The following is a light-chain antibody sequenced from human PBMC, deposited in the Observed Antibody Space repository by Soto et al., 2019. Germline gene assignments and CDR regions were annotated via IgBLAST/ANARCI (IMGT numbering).Light chain of an antibody. CDR2: GSS. CDR3: QQYGSSPPYT. V-gene: IGKV3-20*01. CDR1: QTVSNNY. J-gene: IGKJ2*01. Sequence: EVVLTQSPGTLSLSPGERATLSCRASQTVSNNYLAWYQHKPGQSPKLLIFGSSDRATGIPDRFSGSGSGTDFTLTISRLEPEDFAAYYCQQYGSSPPYTFGQGTKLEIK.